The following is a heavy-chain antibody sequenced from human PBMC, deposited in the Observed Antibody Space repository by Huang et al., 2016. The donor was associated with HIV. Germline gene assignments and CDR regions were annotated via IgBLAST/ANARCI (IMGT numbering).Heavy chain of an antibody. Sequence: EVQLVQSGAEVKKPGESLKLSCKGSGYRFRSNWIGWVRQMPGKGREWMGIIYHGDSDTRYSPSFQGQVTISADKSINTAYLQWSSLKASDTAMYYCARLIGSPSFYYGLDVWGQGTTVTVSS. CDR2: IYHGDSDT. CDR3: ARLIGSPSFYYGLDV. D-gene: IGHD3-10*01. V-gene: IGHV5-51*01. CDR1: GYRFRSNW. J-gene: IGHJ6*02.